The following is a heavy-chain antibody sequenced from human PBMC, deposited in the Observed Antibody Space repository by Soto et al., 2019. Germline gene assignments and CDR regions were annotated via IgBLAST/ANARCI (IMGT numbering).Heavy chain of an antibody. CDR2: ISYSGST. Sequence: SETLSLTCTVSGGSMSSHYWTWLRQPPGKGLEWIGYISYSGSTYYNPSLRSRVTISADTSRNQFSLKLSSVIAADTAVYYCARADPDASVGYWGQGTLVTVSS. J-gene: IGHJ4*02. D-gene: IGHD3-16*01. CDR3: ARADPDASVGY. CDR1: GGSMSSHY. V-gene: IGHV4-59*11.